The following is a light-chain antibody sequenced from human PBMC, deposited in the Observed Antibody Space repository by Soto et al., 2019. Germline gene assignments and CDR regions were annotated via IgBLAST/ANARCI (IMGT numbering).Light chain of an antibody. CDR3: QHSHIPPFN. Sequence: IQMTQSPPSLSASVGDRVTITCRAGQTISTYLNWYQQKPGKAPKLLIYDAYSLHSGVPSRFGGSGSGTYFTLTISSLHPDYFATYYCQHSHIPPFNVGPGTAVHI. V-gene: IGKV1-39*01. CDR1: QTISTY. CDR2: DAY. J-gene: IGKJ3*01.